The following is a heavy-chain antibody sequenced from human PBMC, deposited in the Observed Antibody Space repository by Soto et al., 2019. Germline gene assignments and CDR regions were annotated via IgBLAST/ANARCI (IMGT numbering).Heavy chain of an antibody. CDR2: INHSGST. V-gene: IGHV4-34*01. CDR3: ARDGYNYGRLDD. CDR1: GGSFSGYY. D-gene: IGHD5-12*01. Sequence: SETLSLTCSVYGGSFSGYYWSWIRQPPGKGLEWIGEINHSGSTNYNPSLKSRVTISVDTSKNQFSLKLSSVTAADTAVYYCARDGYNYGRLDDWGQGAPITVSS. J-gene: IGHJ4*02.